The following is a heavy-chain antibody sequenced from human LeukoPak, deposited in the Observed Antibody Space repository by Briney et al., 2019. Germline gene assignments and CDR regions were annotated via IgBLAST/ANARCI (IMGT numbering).Heavy chain of an antibody. CDR2: ISWNSGSI. D-gene: IGHD6-19*01. CDR3: AKEIAVAGTYYYYYGMDV. V-gene: IGHV3-9*01. Sequence: GGSLRLSCAASGFTLDDYAMHWVRQAPGKGLEWVSGISWNSGSIGYADSVKGRFTISRDNAKNSLYLQMNSLRAEDTALYYCAKEIAVAGTYYYYYGMDVWGQGTTVTVSS. CDR1: GFTLDDYA. J-gene: IGHJ6*02.